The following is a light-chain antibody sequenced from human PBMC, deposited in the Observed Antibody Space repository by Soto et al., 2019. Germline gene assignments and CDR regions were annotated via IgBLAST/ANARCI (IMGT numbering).Light chain of an antibody. CDR3: SSYTTMSTLV. Sequence: QSALTQPASVSGSPGQSITISCTGTSSDVGAYDFVSWYQHSPGKAPKLVTFDVTHRPPGISDRFSVSKSANTASLTISGLQAADEAFYYCSSYTTMSTLVFGGGTKVTVI. CDR1: SSDVGAYDF. V-gene: IGLV2-14*01. CDR2: DVT. J-gene: IGLJ1*01.